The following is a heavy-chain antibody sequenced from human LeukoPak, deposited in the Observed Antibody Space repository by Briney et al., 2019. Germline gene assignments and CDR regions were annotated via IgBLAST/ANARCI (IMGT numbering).Heavy chain of an antibody. D-gene: IGHD3-22*01. CDR3: ARVAPYYYDSSGYSDY. Sequence: GGSLRLSCAASGFTFSSYSMNWVRQAPGKGLEWVSYISSSSSTIYYADSVKGRFTISRDNAKNSLYLQMNSLRAEDTAVYYCARVAPYYYDSSGYSDYWGQGTLVTVSP. J-gene: IGHJ4*02. CDR2: ISSSSSTI. V-gene: IGHV3-48*01. CDR1: GFTFSSYS.